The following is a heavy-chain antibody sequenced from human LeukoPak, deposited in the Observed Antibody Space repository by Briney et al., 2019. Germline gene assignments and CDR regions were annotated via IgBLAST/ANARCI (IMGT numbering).Heavy chain of an antibody. V-gene: IGHV4-59*01. J-gene: IGHJ4*02. CDR3: AGERNYDFWSGHAFDY. CDR2: IYYSGST. D-gene: IGHD3-3*01. CDR1: GGSISSYY. Sequence: SETLPLTCTVSGGSISSYYWSWIRQPPGKGLEWIGYIYYSGSTNYNPSLKSRVTISVDTSKNQFSLKLSSVTAADTAVYYCAGERNYDFWSGHAFDYWGQGTLVTVSS.